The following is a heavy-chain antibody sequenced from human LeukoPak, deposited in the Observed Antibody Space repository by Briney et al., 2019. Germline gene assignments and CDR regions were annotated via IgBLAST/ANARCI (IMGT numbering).Heavy chain of an antibody. J-gene: IGHJ4*02. V-gene: IGHV3-23*01. CDR3: AKGGRTDY. CDR1: GFTFSRHG. Sequence: GGSLRLSCAASGFTFSRHGMDWARQTRKGLEWVSAISGSGGSTYYADSVKGRFTISRDNSKNTLYLQMNSLRAEDTAVYYCAKGGRTDYWGQGTLVTVSS. CDR2: ISGSGGST. D-gene: IGHD2-15*01.